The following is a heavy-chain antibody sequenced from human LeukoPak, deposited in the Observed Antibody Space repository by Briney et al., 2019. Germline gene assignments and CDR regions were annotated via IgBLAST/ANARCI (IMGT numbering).Heavy chain of an antibody. J-gene: IGHJ6*03. CDR2: ISSSGHYI. V-gene: IGHV3-23*01. D-gene: IGHD2-2*01. CDR1: GFTFGSFA. Sequence: GGSLRLSCEASGFTFGSFAMRWVRQAPGKGLEWLSGISSSGHYIYCADSVKGRFTISRDNSKNTLYIEMNSLRAEDTAVYYCARDGSWGDYQFYFYMDVWGKGTTVTVSS. CDR3: ARDGSWGDYQFYFYMDV.